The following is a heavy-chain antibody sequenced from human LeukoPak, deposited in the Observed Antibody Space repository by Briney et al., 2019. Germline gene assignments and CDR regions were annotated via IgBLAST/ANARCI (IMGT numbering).Heavy chain of an antibody. D-gene: IGHD3-22*01. J-gene: IGHJ4*02. CDR2: ISAYNGNT. CDR3: ARDSRGYDSSGYYWFDY. CDR1: GYTFTSYG. Sequence: ASVKVSCTASGYTFTSYGISWVRQAPGPGLEWMGWISAYNGNTNYAQKLQGRVTMSTDTSTSTDYMELRSLRPDDTAVYYCARDSRGYDSSGYYWFDYWGQGTLVTVSS. V-gene: IGHV1-18*01.